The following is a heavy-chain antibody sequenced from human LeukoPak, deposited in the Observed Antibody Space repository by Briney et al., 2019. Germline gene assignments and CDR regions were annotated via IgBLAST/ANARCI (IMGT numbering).Heavy chain of an antibody. J-gene: IGHJ4*02. CDR3: ARRVQTTGVFDY. CDR2: INPETGGT. Sequence: GASVKASCKAPGYTFTDYYMLWGRQAPGEGLQWMGRINPETGGTNYAQKFQDRVTMTGDTSISTAYMELSRLRSDDTAVYYCARRVQTTGVFDYWGQGTLVSVSS. D-gene: IGHD2-8*01. CDR1: GYTFTDYY. V-gene: IGHV1-2*06.